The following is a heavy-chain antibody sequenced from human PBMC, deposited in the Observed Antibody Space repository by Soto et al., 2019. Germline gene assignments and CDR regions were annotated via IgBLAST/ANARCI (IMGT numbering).Heavy chain of an antibody. Sequence: SETLSLTCAVDGGSFSGYYWSWIRQPPGKGLEWIGEINHSGSTNYNPSLKRRVTISVDTSKNQFSLKLSSVTAADPAVDYCGRHLYDYFWGIYPTGSAPGGQGTLVPVSP. CDR1: GGSFSGYY. D-gene: IGHD3-16*01. CDR2: INHSGST. V-gene: IGHV4-34*01. CDR3: GRHLYDYFWGIYPTGSAP. J-gene: IGHJ5*02.